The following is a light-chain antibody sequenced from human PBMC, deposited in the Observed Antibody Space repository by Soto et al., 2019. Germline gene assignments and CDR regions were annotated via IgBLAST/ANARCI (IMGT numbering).Light chain of an antibody. CDR2: KAS. Sequence: DIQMTQSPSTLSASVGDRVTITCRASQSISDWLAWYQQKPGKAPKFLIYKASNLESGVPSRFSGSGSGTEFTLTISSVQLDDFATYYCQYYDSYSWTFGQGTKVEIK. CDR3: QYYDSYSWT. V-gene: IGKV1-5*03. J-gene: IGKJ1*01. CDR1: QSISDW.